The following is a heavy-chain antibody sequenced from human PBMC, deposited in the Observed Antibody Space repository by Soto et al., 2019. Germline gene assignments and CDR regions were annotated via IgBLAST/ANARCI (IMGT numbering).Heavy chain of an antibody. CDR1: GYSFTNYW. J-gene: IGHJ4*02. CDR3: ARPPGSGTLFAN. CDR2: IYPGYPDI. Sequence: GESLKISCQGSGYSFTNYWIGWVRQVPGRGLEWVGIIYPGYPDIRYRPSFQGRVTISADKSINTAYLQWSSLRASDTAIYYCARPPGSGTLFANWGQGTPVTVSS. V-gene: IGHV5-51*01. D-gene: IGHD2-15*01.